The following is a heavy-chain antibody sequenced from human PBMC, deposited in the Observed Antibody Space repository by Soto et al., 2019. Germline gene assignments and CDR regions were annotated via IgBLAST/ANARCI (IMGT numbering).Heavy chain of an antibody. CDR3: ARPRSGGDSNWFDP. CDR1: GGTFSSYA. D-gene: IGHD2-21*02. CDR2: IIPIFGTA. V-gene: IGHV1-69*06. Sequence: GASVKVSCKASGGTFSSYAISWVRQAPGQGLEWMGGIIPIFGTANYAQKFQGRVTITADKSTSTAYMELSSLRSEDTAAYYCARPRSGGDSNWFDPWGQGTLVTVSS. J-gene: IGHJ5*02.